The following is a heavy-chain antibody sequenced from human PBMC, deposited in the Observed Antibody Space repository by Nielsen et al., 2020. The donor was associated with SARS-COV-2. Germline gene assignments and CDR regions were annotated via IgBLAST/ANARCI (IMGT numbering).Heavy chain of an antibody. D-gene: IGHD3-9*01. Sequence: PGKGLEWIGYIYYSGSTNYNPSLKSRVAISVDTSKNQFSLKLSSVTAADTAVYYCARNAYYDILTGYRRGGNYFDFWGLGTLVTVSS. CDR3: ARNAYYDILTGYRRGGNYFDF. CDR2: IYYSGST. J-gene: IGHJ4*02. V-gene: IGHV4-59*12.